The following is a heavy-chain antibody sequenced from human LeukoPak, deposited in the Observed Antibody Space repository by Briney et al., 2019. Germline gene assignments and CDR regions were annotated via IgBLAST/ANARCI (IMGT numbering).Heavy chain of an antibody. Sequence: GGSLRLSCVASGFSFSYYSINWVRQAPGKGLEWISYVSGSGSVIFYADSVEGRFTISRDNSQNTVYLQLNSLRLEDTAEYLCARDGGLFSMVRGADYNYFDYWGQGTLVTVSS. CDR1: GFSFSYYS. CDR3: ARDGGLFSMVRGADYNYFDY. V-gene: IGHV3-48*01. J-gene: IGHJ4*02. CDR2: VSGSGSVI. D-gene: IGHD3-10*01.